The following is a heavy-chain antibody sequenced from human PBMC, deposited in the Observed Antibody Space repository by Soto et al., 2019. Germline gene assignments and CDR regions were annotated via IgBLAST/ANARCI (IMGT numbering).Heavy chain of an antibody. V-gene: IGHV4-59*01. CDR2: ISYSGST. CDR3: AREGLKNGTTYYYSGMDV. CDR1: GDSISSFY. Sequence: SETLSLTCTVSGDSISSFYWSWIRQPPGKGLEWIGYISYSGSTNYNPSLKSRVTISVDTSKNQFSLKLSSVTAADTAVYYCAREGLKNGTTYYYSGMDVWGQGTTVTVSS. J-gene: IGHJ6*02. D-gene: IGHD1-7*01.